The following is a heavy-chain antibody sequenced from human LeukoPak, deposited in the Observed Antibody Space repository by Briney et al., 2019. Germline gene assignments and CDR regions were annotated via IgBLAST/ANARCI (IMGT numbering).Heavy chain of an antibody. CDR2: IYYSGST. D-gene: IGHD2-21*01. CDR3: ARVFVGWFDP. Sequence: SQTLSLTCAVSGGSISSGGYSWSWIRQPPGKGLEWIGYIYYSGSTYYNPSLKSRVTISVDTSKNQFSLKLSSVTAADTAVYYCARVFVGWFDPWGQGTLVTASS. J-gene: IGHJ5*02. V-gene: IGHV4-30-4*07. CDR1: GGSISSGGYS.